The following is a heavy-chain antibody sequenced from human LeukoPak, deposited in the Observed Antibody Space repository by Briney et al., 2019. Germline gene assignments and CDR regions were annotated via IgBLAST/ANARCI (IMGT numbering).Heavy chain of an antibody. CDR1: GGSISSSSYY. Sequence: SETLSLTCTVSGGSISSSSYYWGWIRQPPGKGLEWIGSIYYSGSTYYNPSLKSRVTISVDTSKNQFSLKLSSVTAADTAVYYCARLLGRYYYYMDVWGKGTTVTVSS. J-gene: IGHJ6*03. CDR3: ARLLGRYYYYMDV. V-gene: IGHV4-39*01. CDR2: IYYSGST. D-gene: IGHD3-10*01.